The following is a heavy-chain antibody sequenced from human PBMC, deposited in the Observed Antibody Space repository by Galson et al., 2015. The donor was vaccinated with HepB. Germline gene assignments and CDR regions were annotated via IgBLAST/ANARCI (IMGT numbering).Heavy chain of an antibody. V-gene: IGHV4-39*01. D-gene: IGHD2-15*01. Sequence: ETLSLTCTVSGGSISSGNYYWNWIRQPPGKGLEWIGNIYYSGSTSYNPSLKSRVTMSVDTSKNQFSLKLSSVTAADTTVYYCARVLRYSFYMDVWGKGTTVTVSS. CDR3: ARVLRYSFYMDV. J-gene: IGHJ6*03. CDR2: IYYSGST. CDR1: GGSISSGNYY.